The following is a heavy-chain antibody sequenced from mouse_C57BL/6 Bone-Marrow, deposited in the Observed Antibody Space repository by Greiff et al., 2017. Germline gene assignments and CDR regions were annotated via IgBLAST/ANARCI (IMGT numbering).Heavy chain of an antibody. CDR2: IYPGDGDT. CDR1: GYAFSSSW. Sequence: VQLQQSGPELVKPGASVKISCKASGYAFSSSWMNWVKQRPGKGLEWIGRIYPGDGDTNYNGKFKGKATLTADKSSSTAYMQLSSLTTEDSAVYFCAIPMDYWGQGTSVTVSS. V-gene: IGHV1-82*01. CDR3: AIPMDY. J-gene: IGHJ4*01.